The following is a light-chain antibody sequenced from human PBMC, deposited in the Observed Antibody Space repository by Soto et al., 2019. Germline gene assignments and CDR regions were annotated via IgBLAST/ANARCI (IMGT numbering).Light chain of an antibody. CDR1: FSNFGSDY. J-gene: IGLJ1*01. Sequence: QSVLTQPPSASGTPGQRVTISCSGSFSNFGSDYVYWYRQFPGTAPKLLIYRNNQRPSGVPDRFSGSKSGTSASLAISGLQPEDEADYCCAAWDDSLNEYVFGDGTKVTVL. V-gene: IGLV1-47*01. CDR3: AAWDDSLNEYV. CDR2: RNN.